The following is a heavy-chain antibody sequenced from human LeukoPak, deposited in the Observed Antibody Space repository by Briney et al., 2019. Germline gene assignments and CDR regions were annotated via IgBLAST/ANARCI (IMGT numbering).Heavy chain of an antibody. J-gene: IGHJ4*02. V-gene: IGHV4-30-4*08. CDR1: GAPISSGDYY. Sequence: TLSLTCTVSGAPISSGDYYWSWVRQPPEKGLELIAYIYYTGSNYYNPSLKSRATISVDTSKKQVSLKLRSVTAADTAVYYCARVANQRYYDYVWGSYRYIEPFDYWGQGTLVTVSS. D-gene: IGHD3-16*02. CDR2: IYYTGSN. CDR3: ARVANQRYYDYVWGSYRYIEPFDY.